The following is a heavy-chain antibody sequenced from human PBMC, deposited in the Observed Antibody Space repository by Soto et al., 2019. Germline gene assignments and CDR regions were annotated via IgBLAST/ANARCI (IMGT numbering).Heavy chain of an antibody. J-gene: IGHJ5*02. CDR3: ARLRFLEYNWFDP. CDR1: GGSISSGDYY. D-gene: IGHD3-3*01. Sequence: PSETLSLTCTVSGGSISSGDYYWSWIRQPPGKGLEWIGYIYYSGSTYYNPSLKSRVTISVDTSKNQFSLKLSSVTAADTAVYYCARLRFLEYNWFDPWGQGTLVTVSS. V-gene: IGHV4-30-4*01. CDR2: IYYSGST.